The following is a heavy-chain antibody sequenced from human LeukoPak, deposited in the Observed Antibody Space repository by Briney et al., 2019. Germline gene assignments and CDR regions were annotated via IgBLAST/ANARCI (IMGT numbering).Heavy chain of an antibody. J-gene: IGHJ2*01. CDR3: ARLVVVVAATPDWYFDL. CDR2: IYYSGNT. D-gene: IGHD2-15*01. CDR1: GGSISTHY. V-gene: IGHV4-59*08. Sequence: PSETLSLTCTVSGGSISTHYWSWIRQPPGKGLEWVGYIYYSGNTNYNPSLKSRVTISVDTSKNQFSLRLSSVTAADTAVYYCARLVVVVAATPDWYFDLWGRGTLVTVSS.